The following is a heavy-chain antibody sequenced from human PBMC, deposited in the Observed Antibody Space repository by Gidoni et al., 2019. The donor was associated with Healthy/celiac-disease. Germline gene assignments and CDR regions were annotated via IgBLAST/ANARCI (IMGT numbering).Heavy chain of an antibody. CDR3: ARDASSGYPSYFDY. CDR1: GFIFSSYG. V-gene: IGHV3-33*01. Sequence: QVQLVESGGGVVQPGRSLRLSCAASGFIFSSYGMHWVRQAPGKGLEWVAVIWYDGSNKYYADSVKGRFTISRDNSKNTLYLQMNSLRAEDTAVYYCARDASSGYPSYFDYWGQGTLVTVSS. D-gene: IGHD3-22*01. CDR2: IWYDGSNK. J-gene: IGHJ4*02.